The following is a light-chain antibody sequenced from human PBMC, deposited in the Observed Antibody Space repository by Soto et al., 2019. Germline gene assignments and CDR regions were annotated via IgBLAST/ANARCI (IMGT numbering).Light chain of an antibody. CDR1: QNINNY. CDR3: KQYENLPT. V-gene: IGKV1-33*01. Sequence: DIQMTQPPSSLYAPVGDRVTITCQASQNINNYLNWYQQKPGRDPKLLIYDASNLEAGVPSRFRGSGSGTDFTLTISRLQPEDIATYYCKQYENLPTVGKGTRLEIK. J-gene: IGKJ5*01. CDR2: DAS.